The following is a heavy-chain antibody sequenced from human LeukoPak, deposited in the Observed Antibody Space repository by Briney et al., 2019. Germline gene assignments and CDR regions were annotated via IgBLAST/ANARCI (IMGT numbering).Heavy chain of an antibody. CDR1: GFTFDDYA. CDR2: ISWNSGSI. Sequence: GGSLRLSCAASGFTFDDYAMHWVRHAPGKGLEWVSGISWNSGSIGYADSVKGRFTISRDNAKNSLYLQMNSLRAEDTALYYCAKDNQQLVRDGTAFDIWGQGTMVTVSS. D-gene: IGHD6-13*01. J-gene: IGHJ3*02. CDR3: AKDNQQLVRDGTAFDI. V-gene: IGHV3-9*01.